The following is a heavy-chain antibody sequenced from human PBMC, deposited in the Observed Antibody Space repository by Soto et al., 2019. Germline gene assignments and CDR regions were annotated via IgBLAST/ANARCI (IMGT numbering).Heavy chain of an antibody. D-gene: IGHD3-10*01. CDR2: VHHSWGS. Sequence: QVQLQESGPGLVKPSETLSLSCTVSGGSISSYYWSWFRQSPGKRMEWIGYVHHSWGSSYNPSLQSRVAISLDTSKSQFSLKVTSVTATYTAVYYGARQGFGPLHGLVDVWGQGTTVTVSS. CDR1: GGSISSYY. J-gene: IGHJ6*02. V-gene: IGHV4-59*08. CDR3: ARQGFGPLHGLVDV.